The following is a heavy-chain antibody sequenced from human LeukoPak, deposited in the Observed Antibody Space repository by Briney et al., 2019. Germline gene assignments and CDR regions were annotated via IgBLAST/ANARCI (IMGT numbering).Heavy chain of an antibody. J-gene: IGHJ4*02. CDR1: GFTFSSYS. CDR3: ARDLDRITMVRGVTPH. Sequence: GGSLRLSCAASGFTFSSYSMNWVRQAPGKGLEWVSYISSSSSTIYYADSVKGRFTISRDNAKNSLYLQMNSLRDEDTAVYYCARDLDRITMVRGVTPHWGQGTLVTVSS. D-gene: IGHD3-10*01. CDR2: ISSSSSTI. V-gene: IGHV3-48*02.